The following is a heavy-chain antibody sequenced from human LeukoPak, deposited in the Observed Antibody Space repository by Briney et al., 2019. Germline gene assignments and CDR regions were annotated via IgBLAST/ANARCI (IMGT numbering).Heavy chain of an antibody. D-gene: IGHD3-3*01. CDR1: GDSISSYY. CDR2: IYYSGST. J-gene: IGHJ6*02. V-gene: IGHV4-59*01. CDR3: ARDDFWSGYPRYGMDV. Sequence: PSETLSLTCTVSGDSISSYYWSWIRQPPGKGLEWIGYIYYSGSTNYNPSLKSRVTISVDTSKNQFSLKLSSVTAADTAMYYCARDDFWSGYPRYGMDVWGQGTTVTVSS.